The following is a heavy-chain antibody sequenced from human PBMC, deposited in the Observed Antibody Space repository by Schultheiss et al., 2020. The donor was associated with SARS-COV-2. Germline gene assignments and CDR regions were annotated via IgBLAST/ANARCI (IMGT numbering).Heavy chain of an antibody. CDR2: IFSNDEK. CDR3: ARMVVVVPAAHYYYYGMDV. V-gene: IGHV2-26*01. Sequence: SGPTLVKPTQTLTLTCTFSGFSLSTSGMCVSWIRQPPGKALEWLAHIFSNDEKSYSTSLKSRLTISKDTSKSQVVLTMTNMDPVDTATYYCARMVVVVPAAHYYYYGMDVWGQGTTVTVSS. J-gene: IGHJ6*02. CDR1: GFSLSTSGMC. D-gene: IGHD2-2*01.